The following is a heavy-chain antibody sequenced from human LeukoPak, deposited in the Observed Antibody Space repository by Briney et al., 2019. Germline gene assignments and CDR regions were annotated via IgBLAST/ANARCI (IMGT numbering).Heavy chain of an antibody. V-gene: IGHV1-2*04. D-gene: IGHD3-22*01. CDR2: INPNSGGT. Sequence: AASVKVSCKASGYTFTGYYMHWVRQAPGQGLEWMGWINPNSGGTNYAQKFQGWVTMTRDTSISTAYMELSRLRSDDTVVYYCARARSDRYYYDSSGYYDYWGQGTLVTVSS. J-gene: IGHJ4*02. CDR1: GYTFTGYY. CDR3: ARARSDRYYYDSSGYYDY.